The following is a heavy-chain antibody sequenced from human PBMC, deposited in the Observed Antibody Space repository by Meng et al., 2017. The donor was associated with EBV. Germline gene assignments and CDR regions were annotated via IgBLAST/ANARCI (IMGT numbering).Heavy chain of an antibody. CDR3: ARGGRGGWPYQLLSSRYMDV. CDR2: INHSGST. D-gene: IGHD2-2*01. Sequence: QVQLKQLGAGLLKPTXKLXLTFAXYGXXFSGYYWSWIRQPPGKGLEWIGEINHSGSTNYNPSLKSRVTISVDTSKNQFSLKLSSVTAADTAVYYCARGGRGGWPYQLLSSRYMDVWGQGTMVTVSS. J-gene: IGHJ6*02. V-gene: IGHV4-34*01. CDR1: GXXFSGYY.